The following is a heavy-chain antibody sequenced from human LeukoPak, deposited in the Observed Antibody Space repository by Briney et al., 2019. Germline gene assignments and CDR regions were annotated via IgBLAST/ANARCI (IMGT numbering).Heavy chain of an antibody. CDR3: ARRDLFGVAFDI. D-gene: IGHD3-16*01. Sequence: SETLSLTCTVSGGSISSYYWSWIRQPPGKGLEWIGYIYTSGSTNYNPSLKSRVTISVDTSKNQFSLKLSSVTAADTAVYYCARRDLFGVAFDIWGQGTMVTVSS. V-gene: IGHV4-4*09. CDR2: IYTSGST. CDR1: GGSISSYY. J-gene: IGHJ3*02.